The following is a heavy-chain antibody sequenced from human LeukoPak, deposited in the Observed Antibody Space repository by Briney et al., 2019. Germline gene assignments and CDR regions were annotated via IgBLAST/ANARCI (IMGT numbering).Heavy chain of an antibody. Sequence: PGGSLRLSCVASRFTFSSYEMNWLRQSPGKGLEWVSFISGSGTTMYYADSVKGRFTISRDNAKNSLYLQMNGLRAEDTAVYYCARSVQWLPYWGQGTLVTVSS. CDR2: ISGSGTTM. CDR3: ARSVQWLPY. V-gene: IGHV3-48*03. D-gene: IGHD6-19*01. J-gene: IGHJ4*02. CDR1: RFTFSSYE.